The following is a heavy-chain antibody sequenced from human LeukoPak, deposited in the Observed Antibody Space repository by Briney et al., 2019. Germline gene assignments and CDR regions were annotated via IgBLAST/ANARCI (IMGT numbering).Heavy chain of an antibody. J-gene: IGHJ6*03. Sequence: SETLPLRGTGSGGWRGSYYWGWLRQTKMKELEWIGYIYYSGSTNYKPSLKIRVTISVDTSKNQFSLKLSSVTAADTAVYFCARHGDLDYYYYMDVWGKGTTVTVSS. D-gene: IGHD7-27*01. CDR1: GGWRGSYY. CDR3: ARHGDLDYYYYMDV. CDR2: IYYSGST. V-gene: IGHV4-59*08.